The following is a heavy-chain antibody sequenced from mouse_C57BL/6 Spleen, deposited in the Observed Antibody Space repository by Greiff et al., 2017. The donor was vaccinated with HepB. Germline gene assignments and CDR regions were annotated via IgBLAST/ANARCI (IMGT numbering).Heavy chain of an antibody. CDR1: GYTFTDYY. Sequence: QVQLQQSGAELVRPGASVKLSCKASGYTFTDYYINWVKQRPGQGLEWIARIYPGGGNTYYNEKFKGKATLTAEKSSSTAYMQLSSLTSEDSAVYFCARGELGRGFAYWGQGTLVTVSA. CDR3: ARGELGRGFAY. CDR2: IYPGGGNT. J-gene: IGHJ3*01. V-gene: IGHV1-76*01. D-gene: IGHD4-1*01.